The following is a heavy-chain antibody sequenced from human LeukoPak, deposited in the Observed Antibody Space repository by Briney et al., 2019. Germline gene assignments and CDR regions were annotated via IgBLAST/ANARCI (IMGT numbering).Heavy chain of an antibody. CDR2: IYPGDSEV. J-gene: IGHJ4*02. Sequence: GESLKISCKGSGYSFNTYWIGWVRQMPGKGLECMRIIYPGDSEVRYSPSFQGQVTISADKSISTAYLQWSSLKASDSAMYYCARQVGHWLTHWGQGTLVTVSS. CDR1: GYSFNTYW. CDR3: ARQVGHWLTH. V-gene: IGHV5-51*01. D-gene: IGHD6-19*01.